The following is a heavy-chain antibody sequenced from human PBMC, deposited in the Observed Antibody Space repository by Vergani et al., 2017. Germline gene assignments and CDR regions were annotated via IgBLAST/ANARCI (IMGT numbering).Heavy chain of an antibody. CDR2: IYYSGST. Sequence: QVQLPESGPGLVKPSQTLSLTCTVSGGSISSGGYYWSWIRQHPGKGLEWIGYIYYSGSTYYNPSLKSRVTISVDTSKNQFSLKLSSVTAADTAVYYCARGYYDFWSRRGDWFDPWGQGTLVTVSS. V-gene: IGHV4-31*03. J-gene: IGHJ5*02. CDR3: ARGYYDFWSRRGDWFDP. CDR1: GGSISSGGYY. D-gene: IGHD3-3*01.